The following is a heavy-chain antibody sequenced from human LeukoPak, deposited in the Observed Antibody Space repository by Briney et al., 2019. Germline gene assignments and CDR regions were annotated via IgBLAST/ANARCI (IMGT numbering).Heavy chain of an antibody. D-gene: IGHD6-19*01. CDR2: ISSSSSYI. CDR3: ARDLAVAGTVPDY. V-gene: IGHV3-21*01. CDR1: GFTFSNFA. Sequence: PGGSLRLSCAASGFTFSNFAVSWVRQAPGKGLEWVSSISSSSSYIYYADSVKGRFTISRDNAKNSLYLQMNSLRAEDTAVYYCARDLAVAGTVPDYWGQGTLVTVSS. J-gene: IGHJ4*02.